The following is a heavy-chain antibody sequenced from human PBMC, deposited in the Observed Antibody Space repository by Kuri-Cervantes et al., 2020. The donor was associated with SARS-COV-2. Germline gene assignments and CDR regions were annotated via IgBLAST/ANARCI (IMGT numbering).Heavy chain of an antibody. Sequence: GGSLRLSCAASGFTFSSYWMSWVRQAPGKGLEWVANIKQDGSEKYYVDSVKGRFTISRDNAKNSLYLQMNSLRAEDTAVYYCAIGDSSSPHDAFDIWGQGTMVTVSS. V-gene: IGHV3-7*01. J-gene: IGHJ3*02. CDR3: AIGDSSSPHDAFDI. CDR2: IKQDGSEK. D-gene: IGHD6-6*01. CDR1: GFTFSSYW.